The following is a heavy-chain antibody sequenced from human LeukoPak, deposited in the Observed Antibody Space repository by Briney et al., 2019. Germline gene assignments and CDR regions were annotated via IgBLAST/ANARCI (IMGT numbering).Heavy chain of an antibody. CDR3: ARNAADSVVVVVAAIADY. D-gene: IGHD2-2*01. CDR2: INPNSGGT. Sequence: WASVKVSCKASRYTFTDYYMHWVRQAPGQGLEWMGWINPNSGGTNYAQKFQGRVTMTRDTSISTAYMELSRLRSDDTAVYYCARNAADSVVVVVAAIADYRGQGTLVTVSS. V-gene: IGHV1-2*02. J-gene: IGHJ4*02. CDR1: RYTFTDYY.